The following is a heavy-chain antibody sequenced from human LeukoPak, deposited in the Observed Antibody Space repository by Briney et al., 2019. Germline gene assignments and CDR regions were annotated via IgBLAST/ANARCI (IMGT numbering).Heavy chain of an antibody. D-gene: IGHD3-16*01. Sequence: KPGGSLRLSCAASGFTFSSYSMNWVRQAPGKGLEWVSSISSSSSYIYYADSVKGRFAISRDNAKNSLYLQMNSLRAEDTAVYYCARDPYSGGGFDYWGQGTLVTVSS. V-gene: IGHV3-21*01. CDR2: ISSSSSYI. CDR3: ARDPYSGGGFDY. J-gene: IGHJ4*02. CDR1: GFTFSSYS.